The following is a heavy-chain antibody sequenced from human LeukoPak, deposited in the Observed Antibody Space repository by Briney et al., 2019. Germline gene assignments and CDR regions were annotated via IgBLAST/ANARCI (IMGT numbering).Heavy chain of an antibody. CDR1: GFTFSSYG. CDR3: AKGNDILTD. D-gene: IGHD3-9*01. V-gene: IGHV3-30*18. J-gene: IGHJ4*02. Sequence: GGSLRLSCAASGFTFSSYGMYWVRQAPGKGLEWVAVISYDGSNKYYADSVKGRFTISRDNSKNTLYLQMNSLRAEDTAVYYCAKGNDILTDWGQGTLVTVSS. CDR2: ISYDGSNK.